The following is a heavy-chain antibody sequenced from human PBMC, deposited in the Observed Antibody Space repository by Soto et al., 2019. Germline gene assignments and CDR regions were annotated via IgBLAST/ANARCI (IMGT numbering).Heavy chain of an antibody. CDR3: ARQHAWEYQAFSFYAMDV. CDR2: ISSGGNI. J-gene: IGHJ6*02. CDR1: GFTFSPYT. Sequence: GGSLRLSCAPSGFTFSPYTMNWVRQAPGKGLEWVSSISSGGNIYYADSVKGRFTISRDHSLYLQMNSPRAEDTAVYYCARQHAWEYQAFSFYAMDVWGQGTTVTVSS. V-gene: IGHV3-21*01. D-gene: IGHD2-2*01.